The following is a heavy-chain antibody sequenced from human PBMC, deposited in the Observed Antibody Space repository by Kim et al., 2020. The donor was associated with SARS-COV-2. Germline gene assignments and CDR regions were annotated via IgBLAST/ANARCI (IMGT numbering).Heavy chain of an antibody. CDR3: AKDRYYYDSSGYAFDI. V-gene: IGHV3-43*01. Sequence: SVKGRFTISRDNSKNSLYLQMNSLRTEDTALYYCAKDRYYYDSSGYAFDIWGQGTMVTVSS. D-gene: IGHD3-22*01. J-gene: IGHJ3*02.